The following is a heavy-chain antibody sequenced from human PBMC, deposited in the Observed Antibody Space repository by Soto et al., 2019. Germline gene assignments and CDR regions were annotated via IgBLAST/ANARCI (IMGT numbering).Heavy chain of an antibody. V-gene: IGHV5-10-1*01. D-gene: IGHD3-22*01. CDR2: IDPSDSYT. J-gene: IGHJ4*02. Sequence: PGESLKISCKGSGYSFTSYWISWVRQMPGKGLEWMGRIDPSDSYTTYSPSFQGHVTISADKSISTAYLQWSSLKASDTAMYYCARGSSGYYWYFDYWGQGTLVTVSS. CDR1: GYSFTSYW. CDR3: ARGSSGYYWYFDY.